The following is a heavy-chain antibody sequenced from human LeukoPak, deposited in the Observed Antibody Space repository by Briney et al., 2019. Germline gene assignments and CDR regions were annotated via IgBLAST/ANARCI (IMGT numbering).Heavy chain of an antibody. J-gene: IGHJ6*03. CDR2: ISSSSDYI. CDR3: ARDGAIAAPPLYYYYMDV. CDR1: GFTFSIYS. D-gene: IGHD6-6*01. Sequence: GGSLRLSCAASGFTFSIYSMNWVRQAPGKGLEWVSCISSSSDYIYYADSVKGRFTVSRDNAKNSLYLQMNSLRAEDTAVYYCARDGAIAAPPLYYYYMDVWGKGTTVTVSS. V-gene: IGHV3-21*01.